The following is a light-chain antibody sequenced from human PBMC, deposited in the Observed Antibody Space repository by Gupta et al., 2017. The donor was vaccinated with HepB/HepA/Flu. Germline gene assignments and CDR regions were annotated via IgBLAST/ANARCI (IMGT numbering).Light chain of an antibody. CDR2: DVR. V-gene: IGLV2-11*01. CDR3: CSYAGGYTLDVV. J-gene: IGLJ2*01. CDR1: TSDVGGYNY. Sequence: QSALTQPRSVSGSPGQSVTISCTGTTSDVGGYNYVSWYQQHPGKAPKLMIYDVRKRPSGVPDRFSGSKSGNTASLTISGLQAEDEADYYCCSYAGGYTLDVVFGGGTKLTVL.